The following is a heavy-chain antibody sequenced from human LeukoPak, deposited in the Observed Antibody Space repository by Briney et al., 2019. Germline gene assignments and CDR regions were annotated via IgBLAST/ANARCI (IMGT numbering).Heavy chain of an antibody. CDR3: VRETHTMGPSFDY. CDR2: ISYDGSNK. Sequence: PGGSLRLSCAASGFTFSSYGTHWVRQAPGKGLEWVAVISYDGSNKYYADSVKGRFTISRDNDKESVHLQMVSLRAEDTAVYYCVRETHTMGPSFDYWGQGTLVTVSS. CDR1: GFTFSSYG. V-gene: IGHV3-30*03. J-gene: IGHJ4*02. D-gene: IGHD5-24*01.